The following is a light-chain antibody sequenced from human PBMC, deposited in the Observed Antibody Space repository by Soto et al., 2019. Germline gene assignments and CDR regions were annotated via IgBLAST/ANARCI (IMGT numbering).Light chain of an antibody. V-gene: IGLV1-40*01. CDR2: GNI. Sequence: QSVLTQPPSVSGVPGQTITISCTGSRSNIGGGYDVHWYQQLPGTAPQLLVYGNINRPSRVPDRFSGSKSDTSASLAITGLQAEDEADYYCSSYTSSSTLVVFGGGTQLTVL. CDR1: RSNIGGGYD. CDR3: SSYTSSSTLVV. J-gene: IGLJ2*01.